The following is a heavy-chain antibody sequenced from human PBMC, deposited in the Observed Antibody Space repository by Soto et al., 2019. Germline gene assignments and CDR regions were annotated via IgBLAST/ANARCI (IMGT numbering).Heavy chain of an antibody. CDR1: GGSISGYY. CDR3: ARVGAYYADYPNFDY. D-gene: IGHD4-17*01. V-gene: IGHV4-59*01. CDR2: IYYSGST. Sequence: SETLSLTCTVSGGSISGYYWSWLRQPPGKGLEWIGNIYYSGSTNYNPSRRSRVTISVDTSRNQFSLKLRSLTVADTAVYYCARVGAYYADYPNFDYWGHGTLVTVSS. J-gene: IGHJ4*01.